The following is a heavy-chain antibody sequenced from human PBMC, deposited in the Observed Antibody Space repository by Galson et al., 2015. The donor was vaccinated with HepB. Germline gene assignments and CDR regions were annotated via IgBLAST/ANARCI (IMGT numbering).Heavy chain of an antibody. CDR2: INPNSGGT. CDR1: GYTFTGYY. D-gene: IGHD3-3*01. J-gene: IGHJ4*01. Sequence: SVKVSCKASGYTFTGYYIHWVRQAPGQGLEWMGRINPNSGGTNYAQKFQGRVTMTRHTSISTAYMELSRLRSDDTAGYYCARGYYYLWRGYYQGLSYWGHGTLVTVSS. CDR3: ARGYYYLWRGYYQGLSY. V-gene: IGHV1-2*06.